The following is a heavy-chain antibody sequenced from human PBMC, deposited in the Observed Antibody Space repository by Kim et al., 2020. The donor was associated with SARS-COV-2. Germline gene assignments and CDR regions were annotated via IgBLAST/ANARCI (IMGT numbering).Heavy chain of an antibody. V-gene: IGHV1-18*01. Sequence: QKLQGRVTMTTDTSTSTAYMELRSLRSDDTAVYYCARDVPAASSPAAFDIWGQGTMVTVSS. CDR3: ARDVPAASSPAAFDI. D-gene: IGHD2-2*01. J-gene: IGHJ3*02.